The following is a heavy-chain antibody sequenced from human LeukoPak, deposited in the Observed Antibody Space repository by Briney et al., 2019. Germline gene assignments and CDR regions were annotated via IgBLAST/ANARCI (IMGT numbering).Heavy chain of an antibody. CDR1: GGTFSSYA. J-gene: IGHJ6*02. CDR3: ARGIPYYGSGSYYALPYYYYYYGMDV. D-gene: IGHD3-10*01. V-gene: IGHV1-8*02. CDR2: MNPNSGNT. Sequence: ASVKVSCKASGGTFSSYAISWVRQATGQGLEWMGWMNPNSGNTGYAQKFQGRVTMTRNTSISTAYMELSSLRSEDTAVYYCARGIPYYGSGSYYALPYYYYYYGMDVWGQGTTVTVSS.